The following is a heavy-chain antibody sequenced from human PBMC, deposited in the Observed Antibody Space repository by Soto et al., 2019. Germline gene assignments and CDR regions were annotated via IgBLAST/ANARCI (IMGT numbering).Heavy chain of an antibody. J-gene: IGHJ6*02. D-gene: IGHD1-20*01. CDR1: GFTFSSYA. CDR3: AKVDNGNARRNYYYYGMDV. CDR2: FSGSGGST. Sequence: EVQLLESGGGLVQPGGSLRLSCAASGFTFSSYAMSWVRQAPGKGLEWVSAFSGSGGSTYYADSVKGRFTISRDNSKNTLYLQMNSLRGEDTAVYYCAKVDNGNARRNYYYYGMDVWGQGTTVTVSS. V-gene: IGHV3-23*01.